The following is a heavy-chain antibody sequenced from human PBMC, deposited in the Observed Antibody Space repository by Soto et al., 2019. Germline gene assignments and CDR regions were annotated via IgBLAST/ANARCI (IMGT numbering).Heavy chain of an antibody. D-gene: IGHD3-22*01. V-gene: IGHV3-74*01. CDR1: GFTFSTYW. CDR3: EAASIYDSSVAGDF. CDR2: INSDGSTT. J-gene: IGHJ4*02. Sequence: GGSLRLSCAASGFTFSTYWMHWVRQAPGKGLVWVARINSDGSTTNYADSVKGRLTVSRDNAKNTLYLQMNSLRAEDTDVYYCEAASIYDSSVAGDFWGQGTLVTVSS.